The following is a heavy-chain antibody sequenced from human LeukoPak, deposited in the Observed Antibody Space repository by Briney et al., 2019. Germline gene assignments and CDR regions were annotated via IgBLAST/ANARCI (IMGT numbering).Heavy chain of an antibody. J-gene: IGHJ4*02. CDR3: AKDPGYSSDAYYYFDY. CDR1: GFTFGSYA. D-gene: IGHD6-19*01. CDR2: ISGSGGST. V-gene: IGHV3-23*01. Sequence: GGSLRLSCAASGFTFGSYAMSWVRQAPGKGLEWVSAISGSGGSTYYADSVKGRFTISRDNSKNTLYLQMNSLRAEDTAVYYCAKDPGYSSDAYYYFDYWGQGTLVTVSS.